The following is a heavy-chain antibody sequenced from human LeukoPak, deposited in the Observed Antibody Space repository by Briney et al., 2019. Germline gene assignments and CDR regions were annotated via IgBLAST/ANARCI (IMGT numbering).Heavy chain of an antibody. CDR3: ARHYGYSYYMDV. CDR2: MNPNSGNT. CDR1: GYTFTSYD. D-gene: IGHD5-18*01. V-gene: IGHV1-8*01. J-gene: IGHJ6*03. Sequence: ASVKVSRKASGYTFTSYDINWVRQATGQGLEWMGWMNPNSGNTGYAQKFQGRVTMTRNTSISTAYMELSSLRSEDTAVYYCARHYGYSYYMDVWGKGTTVTVSS.